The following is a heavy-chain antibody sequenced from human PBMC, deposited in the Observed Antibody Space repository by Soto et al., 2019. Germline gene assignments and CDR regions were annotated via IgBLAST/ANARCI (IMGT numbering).Heavy chain of an antibody. Sequence: GGSLRLSCAASGFTFSSYSMNWVRQAPGKGLEWVSYISSSSSTIYYADSVKGRFTISRDNAKNSLYLQMNSLRAEDTAVYYCARDPTTVTTALTYWGQGTLVTVSS. J-gene: IGHJ4*02. CDR1: GFTFSSYS. CDR3: ARDPTTVTTALTY. CDR2: ISSSSSTI. V-gene: IGHV3-48*01. D-gene: IGHD4-17*01.